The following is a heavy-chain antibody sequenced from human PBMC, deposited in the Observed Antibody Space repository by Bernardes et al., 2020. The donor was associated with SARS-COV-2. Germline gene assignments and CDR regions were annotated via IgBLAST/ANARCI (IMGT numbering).Heavy chain of an antibody. CDR2: IYYTKTI. CDR1: GASLSSNNYY. Sequence: TLSLTCAVSGASLSSNNYYWAWIRQSPGKGLEWIGTIYYTKTIYYNPSLKSRVTISVDTSKNQLSLSLSSVTAADTAVYYCARRYSGYDMFNWFDSWGQGAQITVSS. J-gene: IGHJ5*01. CDR3: ARRYSGYDMFNWFDS. V-gene: IGHV4-39*01. D-gene: IGHD5-12*01.